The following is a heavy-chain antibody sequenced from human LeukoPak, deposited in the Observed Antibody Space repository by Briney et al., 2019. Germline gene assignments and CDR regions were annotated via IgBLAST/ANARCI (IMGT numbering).Heavy chain of an antibody. CDR2: IIPIFGTA. CDR1: GGTFSSYA. D-gene: IGHD3-22*01. Sequence: SVKVSCKASGGTFSSYAISWVRQAPGQGLEWMGGIIPIFGTANYAQKFQGRVTITADESTSTAYMELSSLRSEDTAVYYCARGYYDSSGYYYGDDYWGQGTLVTVSS. V-gene: IGHV1-69*13. CDR3: ARGYYDSSGYYYGDDY. J-gene: IGHJ4*02.